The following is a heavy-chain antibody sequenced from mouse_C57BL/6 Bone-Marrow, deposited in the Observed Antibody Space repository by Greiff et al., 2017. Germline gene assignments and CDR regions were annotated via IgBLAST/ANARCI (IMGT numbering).Heavy chain of an antibody. D-gene: IGHD1-1*01. CDR1: GYTFTSYW. Sequence: VQLQQPGAELVKPGASVKMSCKASGYTFTSYWITWVKQRPGQGLEWLGDIYPGSGSTNYNEKFKSKATLTVDTSSSTAYMQLSSLTSEDSAVYYCTRDYYGSSYGEYYFDYWGQGTTLTVAS. CDR3: TRDYYGSSYGEYYFDY. V-gene: IGHV1-55*01. J-gene: IGHJ2*01. CDR2: IYPGSGST.